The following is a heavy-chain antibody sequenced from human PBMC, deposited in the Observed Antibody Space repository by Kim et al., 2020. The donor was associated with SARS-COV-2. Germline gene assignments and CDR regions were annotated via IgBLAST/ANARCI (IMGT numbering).Heavy chain of an antibody. J-gene: IGHJ6*02. CDR3: ARYNGVLGYYYYGMDV. CDR2: IYYSGST. D-gene: IGHD2-8*02. CDR1: GGSISSGGYY. Sequence: SETLSLTCTVSGGSISSGGYYWSWIRQHPGKGLEWIGYIYYSGSTYYNPSLKSRVTISVDTSKNQFSLKLSSVTAADTAVYYCARYNGVLGYYYYGMDVWGQGTTVTVSS. V-gene: IGHV4-31*03.